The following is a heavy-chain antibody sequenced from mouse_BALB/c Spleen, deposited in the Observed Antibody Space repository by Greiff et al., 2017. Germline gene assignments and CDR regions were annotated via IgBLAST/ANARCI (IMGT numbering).Heavy chain of an antibody. Sequence: EVQLQQSGPELVKPGASVKISCKASGYSFTGYYMHSVKQSHVKSLEWIGRINPYNGATSYNQNFKDKASLTVDKSSSTAYMELHSLTSEDSAVYYCARGLLRQYYFDYWGQGTTLTVSS. V-gene: IGHV1-31*01. D-gene: IGHD1-1*01. CDR3: ARGLLRQYYFDY. J-gene: IGHJ2*01. CDR1: GYSFTGYY. CDR2: INPYNGAT.